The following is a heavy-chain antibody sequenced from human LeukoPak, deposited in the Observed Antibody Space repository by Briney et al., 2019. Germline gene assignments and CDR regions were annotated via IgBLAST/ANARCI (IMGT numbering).Heavy chain of an antibody. J-gene: IGHJ6*03. V-gene: IGHV4-61*02. CDR3: ARLRSGYNYYMDV. CDR1: GDSISSGSYS. CDR2: IYISGST. D-gene: IGHD2-2*02. Sequence: SETLSFTCTVSGDSISSGSYSWSWIRQPAGKGLEWIGRIYISGSTNYNPSLTSRITISVDTSKNQFSLKLSSVTAADTAVYYCARLRSGYNYYMDVWGEGTTVTISS.